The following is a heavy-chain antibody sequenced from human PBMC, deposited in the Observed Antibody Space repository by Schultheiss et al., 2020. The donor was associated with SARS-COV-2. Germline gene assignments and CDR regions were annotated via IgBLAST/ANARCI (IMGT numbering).Heavy chain of an antibody. CDR2: IYHSGST. D-gene: IGHD1-26*01. CDR1: GGSISSSNW. J-gene: IGHJ5*02. V-gene: IGHV4-4*02. Sequence: SETLSLTCAVSGGSISSSNWWSWVRQPPGKGLEWIGEIYHSGSTNYNPSLKSRVTISVDKSKNQFSLKLSSVTAEDTAVYYCARGGGSYLYWFDPWGQGTLVTVSS. CDR3: ARGGGSYLYWFDP.